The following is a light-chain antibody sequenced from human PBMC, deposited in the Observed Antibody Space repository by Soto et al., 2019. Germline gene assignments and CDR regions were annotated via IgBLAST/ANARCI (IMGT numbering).Light chain of an antibody. CDR3: QQRSNWPPIT. V-gene: IGKV3-11*01. Sequence: EIVLTQSQATLSLSPGETATLSCRASQSVSTYLAWYQQKPGQAPRLLIYDASNRATDTPARFSGGGSGTDFTLTISSLEPEDSAVYYWQQRSNWPPITFGQGTRLEIK. J-gene: IGKJ5*01. CDR1: QSVSTY. CDR2: DAS.